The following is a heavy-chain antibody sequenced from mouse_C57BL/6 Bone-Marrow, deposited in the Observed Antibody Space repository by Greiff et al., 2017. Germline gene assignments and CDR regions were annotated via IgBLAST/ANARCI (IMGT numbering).Heavy chain of an antibody. CDR3: ARPFAY. CDR2: IDPSDSYT. CDR1: GYTFTSYW. J-gene: IGHJ3*01. Sequence: VKLQESGAELVMPGASVKLSCKASGYTFTSYWMHWVKQRPGQGLEWIGEIDPSDSYTNYNQKFKGKSTLTVDKSSSTAYMQLSSLTSEDSAVYYCARPFAYWGQGTLVTVSA. V-gene: IGHV1-69*01.